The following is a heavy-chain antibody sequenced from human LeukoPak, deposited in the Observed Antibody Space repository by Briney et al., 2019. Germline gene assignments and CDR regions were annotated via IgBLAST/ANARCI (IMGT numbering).Heavy chain of an antibody. CDR1: GFTLSSYW. V-gene: IGHV3-74*01. Sequence: QTGGSLRLSCAASGFTLSSYWMHWVRHAAGKGLVWVSRINSDGSSTIYADSVKGRFTISRDNSKSVVYLEMSSLRGEDTAIYYCAKMRRVFSNNYDSLDAWGRGTLVIVS. CDR2: INSDGSST. CDR3: AKMRRVFSNNYDSLDA. J-gene: IGHJ5*01. D-gene: IGHD4-11*01.